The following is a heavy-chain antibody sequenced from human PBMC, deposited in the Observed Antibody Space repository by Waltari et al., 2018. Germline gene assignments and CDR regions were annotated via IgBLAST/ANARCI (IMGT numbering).Heavy chain of an antibody. CDR3: ARFWNDVYGGDY. D-gene: IGHD1-1*01. J-gene: IGHJ4*02. CDR1: GGSISSSSYY. Sequence: QLQLQESGPGLLKPSETLSLTCTVSGGSISSSSYYWGWIRQPPGKGLEWIGSIYSSGSTYYNPSRKSRVTISVDTSKNQFSLRLSSVTAADTAVYYCARFWNDVYGGDYWGQGTLVTVSS. CDR2: IYSSGST. V-gene: IGHV4-39*01.